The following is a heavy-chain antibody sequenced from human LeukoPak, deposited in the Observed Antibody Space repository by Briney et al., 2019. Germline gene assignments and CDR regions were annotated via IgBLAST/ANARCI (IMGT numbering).Heavy chain of an antibody. V-gene: IGHV1-8*01. D-gene: IGHD2-2*01. CDR3: ARVRDGIIVVVPAASLDY. CDR1: GYTFTSYD. CDR2: MNPNSGNT. Sequence: ASVKVSCKASGYTFTSYDINWVRQATGQGLEWMGWMNPNSGNTGYAQKFQGRVTMTRNTSISTAYMELRSLRSDDTAVYYCARVRDGIIVVVPAASLDYWGRGTLVTVSS. J-gene: IGHJ4*02.